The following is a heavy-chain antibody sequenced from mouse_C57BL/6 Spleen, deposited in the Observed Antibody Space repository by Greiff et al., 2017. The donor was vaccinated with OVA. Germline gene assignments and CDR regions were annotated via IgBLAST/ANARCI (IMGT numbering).Heavy chain of an antibody. CDR2: ISYDGSN. D-gene: IGHD1-1*01. V-gene: IGHV3-6*01. Sequence: EVHLVESGPGLVKPSQSLSLTCSVTGYSITSGYYWNWIRQFPGNKLEWMGYISYDGSNNYNPSLKNRISITRDTSKNQFFLKLNSVTTEDTATYYCARGANYYGSSYFAMDYWGQGTSVTVSS. CDR1: GYSITSGYY. J-gene: IGHJ4*01. CDR3: ARGANYYGSSYFAMDY.